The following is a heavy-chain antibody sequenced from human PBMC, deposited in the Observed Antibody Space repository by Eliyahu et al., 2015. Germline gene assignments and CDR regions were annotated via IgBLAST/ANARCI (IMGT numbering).Heavy chain of an antibody. CDR2: IDNSGTT. CDR3: ARFCTGSGCNPPTFDS. CDR1: GGSXSGGGYY. V-gene: IGHV4-31*03. J-gene: IGHJ4*02. Sequence: QVQLQESGPGLVKPSQSLSLTCTVSGGSXSGGGYYWSWIRQHPGKGLDWIGYIDNSGTTYFNPSLKSRVTISVDTSKKQFSLKLSSVTAADTAVYYCARFCTGSGCNPPTFDSWGRGTLVTVSS. D-gene: IGHD2-8*02.